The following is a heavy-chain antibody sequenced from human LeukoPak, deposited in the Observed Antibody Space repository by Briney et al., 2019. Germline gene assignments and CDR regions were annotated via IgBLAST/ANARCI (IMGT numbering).Heavy chain of an antibody. J-gene: IGHJ5*02. CDR3: VSWTAVACS. V-gene: IGHV3-7*05. CDR1: GFTFSTYW. D-gene: IGHD6-19*01. CDR2: IKQDGSEI. Sequence: GGSLRLSCAASGFTFSTYWMSWIRQAPGKGLEWVAHIKQDGSEIYYVDSVKGRFTISRDNGKNSLFLQMNSLRAEDTAVYYCVSWTAVACSWGQGTLVTVSS.